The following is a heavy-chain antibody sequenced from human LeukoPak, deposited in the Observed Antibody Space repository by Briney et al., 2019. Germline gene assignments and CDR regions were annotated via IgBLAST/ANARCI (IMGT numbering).Heavy chain of an antibody. CDR1: GDSISSSNYY. D-gene: IGHD3-22*01. CDR2: IYYSGST. J-gene: IGHJ3*02. Sequence: SETLSLTCTVSGDSISSSNYYWGWIRQPPGKGLEWIGNIYYSGSTYYNPSLKSRVTISVDKSKNQFSLKLSSVTAADTAVYYCARYYYDSSGYYYVVRDAFDIWGQGTMVTVSS. V-gene: IGHV4-39*07. CDR3: ARYYYDSSGYYYVVRDAFDI.